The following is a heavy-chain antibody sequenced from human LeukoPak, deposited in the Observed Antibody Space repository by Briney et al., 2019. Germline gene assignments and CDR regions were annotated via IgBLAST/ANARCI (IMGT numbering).Heavy chain of an antibody. D-gene: IGHD2-8*02. V-gene: IGHV3-30*19. Sequence: GGAVRVSCAGSGWIFISYGMHGVRQAPGKGLEGVAGIWYDGSNQYYAVTVQCPFTIYRDKSKNTLHLQINSLRAEATAVYYCARGTDYFDYWGQGTLVTVSS. J-gene: IGHJ4*02. CDR3: ARGTDYFDY. CDR2: IWYDGSNQ. CDR1: GWIFISYG.